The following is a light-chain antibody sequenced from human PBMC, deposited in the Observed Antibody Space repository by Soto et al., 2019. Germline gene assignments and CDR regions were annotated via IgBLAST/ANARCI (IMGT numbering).Light chain of an antibody. V-gene: IGKV3-15*01. J-gene: IGKJ2*01. CDR3: QQYNSGPYT. CDR2: GAS. CDR1: QSVSSE. Sequence: ILRTQSPATMSVSPGDRATLSCWARQSVSSELAWYQQKPGQAPRLLIYGASTRATGVPARFSGSGSGTEFTLTISSLQSEDFAVYYCQQYNSGPYTFGQGTKVDIK.